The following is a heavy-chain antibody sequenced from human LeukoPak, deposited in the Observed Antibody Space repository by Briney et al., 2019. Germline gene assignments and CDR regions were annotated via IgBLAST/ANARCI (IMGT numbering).Heavy chain of an antibody. CDR2: IKQDGSEQ. CDR3: ARGIATGIDFFDP. J-gene: IGHJ5*02. Sequence: GGSLRLSCAASGFTFTTYGMHWVRQAPGKGLEWVANIKQDGSEQYYVDSVKGRFTISRDNAKNSLYLQMNTLRAEDTAVYYCARGIATGIDFFDPWGQGTLVTVSS. CDR1: GFTFTTYG. V-gene: IGHV3-7*04. D-gene: IGHD6-13*01.